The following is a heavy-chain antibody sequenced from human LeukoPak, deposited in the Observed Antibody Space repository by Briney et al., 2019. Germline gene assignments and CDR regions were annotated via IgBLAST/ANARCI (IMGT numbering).Heavy chain of an antibody. J-gene: IGHJ1*01. CDR2: IQYDGRNK. V-gene: IGHV3-30*02. Sequence: GGSLRLSCLASGFTFSSYGMHWVRQAPGKGLEWVAFIQYDGRNKDYANSVKGRFTISRDDSKNTLYVQMNSLRAEDTAVYYCAKRDLVRGALGYWGQGTLVTVSS. CDR1: GFTFSSYG. D-gene: IGHD3-10*01. CDR3: AKRDLVRGALGY.